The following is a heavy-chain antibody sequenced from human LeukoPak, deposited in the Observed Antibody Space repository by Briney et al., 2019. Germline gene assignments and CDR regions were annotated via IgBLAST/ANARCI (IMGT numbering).Heavy chain of an antibody. CDR3: ARDRFGGPKDY. CDR2: ISAYNGNT. Sequence: GASVKVSCKASGYTFTSYGISWVRQAPGQGLEWMGWISAYNGNTNYAQKLQGRVTMTTDTATSTAYMERRSLRSDDTAVYYCARDRFGGPKDYWGQGTLVTVSS. V-gene: IGHV1-18*01. CDR1: GYTFTSYG. D-gene: IGHD3-10*01. J-gene: IGHJ4*02.